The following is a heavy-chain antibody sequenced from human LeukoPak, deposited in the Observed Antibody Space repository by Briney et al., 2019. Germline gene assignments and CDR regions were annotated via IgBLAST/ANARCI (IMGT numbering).Heavy chain of an antibody. J-gene: IGHJ4*02. V-gene: IGHV4-34*01. D-gene: IGHD2-2*01. CDR2: INHSGST. CDR1: GGSFSGYY. Sequence: SETLSLTCAVYGGSFSGYYWSWIRQPPGKGLEWIGEINHSGSTNYNPSLKSRVTISVDTSKNQFSLKLSSVTAADTAVYYCARLPRYCSSTSCSGAYWGQGTLVTVSS. CDR3: ARLPRYCSSTSCSGAY.